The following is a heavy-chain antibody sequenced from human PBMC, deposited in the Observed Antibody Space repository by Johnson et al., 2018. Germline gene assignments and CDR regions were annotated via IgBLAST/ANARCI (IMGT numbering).Heavy chain of an antibody. D-gene: IGHD1-26*01. CDR3: TRNRIVGATSGYFQH. V-gene: IGHV3-49*05. J-gene: IGHJ1*01. Sequence: QLGQSGGGLVKPGRSLRLSCRASGFTFGDYAMSWFRQAPGKGLEWVGFIRSKAYGGTTEYAASVKGRFTISREDSKSIAYLQMNSLKTKDTAVYYFTRNRIVGATSGYFQHWGQGTLVTVSS. CDR2: IRSKAYGGTT. CDR1: GFTFGDYA.